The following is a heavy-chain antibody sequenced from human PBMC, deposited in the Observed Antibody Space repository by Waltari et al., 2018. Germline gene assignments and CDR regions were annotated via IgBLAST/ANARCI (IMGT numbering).Heavy chain of an antibody. J-gene: IGHJ4*02. CDR1: GFNFNDYS. V-gene: IGHV3-21*02. CDR3: ARDYKSWSGYFAH. CDR2: TSISGSYV. D-gene: IGHD3-3*01. Sequence: EVQLVESGGGLVKPGGSLRLSCAASGFNFNDYSMNWVRQAPGKGLEWVAITSISGSYVAYGVSVRGRFNISRDNAKDSLYLQMSGLSGEDTAVYYCARDYKSWSGYFAHWGPGTLVTVSS.